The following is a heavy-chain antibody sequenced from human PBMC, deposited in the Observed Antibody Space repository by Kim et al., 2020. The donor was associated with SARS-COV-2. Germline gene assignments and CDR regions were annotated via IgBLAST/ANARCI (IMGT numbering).Heavy chain of an antibody. J-gene: IGHJ1*01. CDR2: ISYDGSNK. D-gene: IGHD3-10*01. CDR1: GFTFSSYA. V-gene: IGHV3-30*04. CDR3: ARVGEPYGSGSQLEYFQH. Sequence: GGSLRLSCAASGFTFSSYAMHWVRQAPGKGLEWVAVISYDGSNKYYADSVKGRFTISRDNSKNTLYLQMNSLRAEDTAVYYCARVGEPYGSGSQLEYFQHWGQGTLVTVSS.